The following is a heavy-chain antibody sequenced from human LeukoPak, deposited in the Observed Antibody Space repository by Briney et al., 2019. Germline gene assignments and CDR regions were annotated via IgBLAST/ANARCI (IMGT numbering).Heavy chain of an antibody. D-gene: IGHD2-15*01. Sequence: GASLKISFKGSESRFTSYWIGWVRQLPGKGLEWMGIIYPGDSDTRYSPSFQGQVTISADKSISTAYLQWSSLKASDTAMYYCARRRRSCSGGNCYSENFDYWGQGTLVTVSS. CDR2: IYPGDSDT. CDR1: ESRFTSYW. CDR3: ARRRRSCSGGNCYSENFDY. J-gene: IGHJ4*02. V-gene: IGHV5-51*01.